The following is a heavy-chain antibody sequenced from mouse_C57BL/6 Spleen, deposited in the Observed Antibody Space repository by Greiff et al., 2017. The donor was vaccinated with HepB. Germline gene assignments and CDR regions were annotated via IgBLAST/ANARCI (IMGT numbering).Heavy chain of an antibody. CDR3: ARGGYGSSRYAMDY. J-gene: IGHJ4*01. Sequence: ESGPGLVKPSQSLSLTCSVTGYSITSGYYWNWIRQFPGNKLEWMGYISYDGSNNYNPSLKNRISITRDTSKNQFFLKLNSVTTEDTATYYCARGGYGSSRYAMDYWGQGTSVTVSS. D-gene: IGHD1-1*01. CDR2: ISYDGSN. CDR1: GYSITSGYY. V-gene: IGHV3-6*01.